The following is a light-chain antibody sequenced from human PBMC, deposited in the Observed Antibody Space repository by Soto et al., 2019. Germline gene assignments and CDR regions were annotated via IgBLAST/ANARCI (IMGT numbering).Light chain of an antibody. CDR3: QQSYSTPWT. Sequence: DIQMTQSPSSLSASVGDRVPITCRASQSISSYLNWYQQKPGKAPKLLSYAASSLQSGVPSRFSGSGSGTDFTLTISSLQPEDFATCYSQQSYSTPWTFGHGTKLEIK. J-gene: IGKJ1*01. V-gene: IGKV1-39*01. CDR1: QSISSY. CDR2: AAS.